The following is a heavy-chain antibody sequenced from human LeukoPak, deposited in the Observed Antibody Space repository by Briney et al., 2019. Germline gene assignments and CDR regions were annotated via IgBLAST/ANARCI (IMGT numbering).Heavy chain of an antibody. CDR1: GYTFTSYY. CDR2: INPSGGST. CDR3: ARGDGDLYYFDY. J-gene: IGHJ4*02. Sequence: GASVKVSCKASGYTFTSYYMHWVRQAPGQGLEWMGIINPSGGSTSYAQKFQGWVTMTRDTSISTAYMELSRLRSDDTAVYYCARGDGDLYYFDYWGQGTLVTVSS. D-gene: IGHD4-17*01. V-gene: IGHV1-46*01.